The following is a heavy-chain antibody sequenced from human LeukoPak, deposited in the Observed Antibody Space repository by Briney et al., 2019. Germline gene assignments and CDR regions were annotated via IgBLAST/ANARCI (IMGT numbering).Heavy chain of an antibody. D-gene: IGHD6-13*01. V-gene: IGHV3-15*01. CDR3: ARDRVSSSWNWFDP. J-gene: IGHJ5*02. CDR2: LKSKAAGETA. Sequence: PGGSLRLSCEVSGNTFINAWLDWVRRTPGKGLEWLGRLKSKAAGETADYATSVKGRFTISRDDSKATVYLQMNSLRAEDTAVYYCARDRVSSSWNWFDPWGQGTLVTVSS. CDR1: GNTFINAW.